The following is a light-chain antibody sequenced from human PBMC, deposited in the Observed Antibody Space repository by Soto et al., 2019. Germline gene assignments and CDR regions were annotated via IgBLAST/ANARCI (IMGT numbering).Light chain of an antibody. V-gene: IGLV3-21*04. CDR1: NIGTRD. CDR3: QVWDTSDVV. Sequence: SYELTQQPSVSVAPGQTASITCGGNNIGTRDVHWYQQEPGQAHVLVIHSDSYRPSGITERFSGSNSGNTATLTISRVEAWDEADYFCQVWDTSDVVFGGGTKRTVL. J-gene: IGLJ2*01. CDR2: SDS.